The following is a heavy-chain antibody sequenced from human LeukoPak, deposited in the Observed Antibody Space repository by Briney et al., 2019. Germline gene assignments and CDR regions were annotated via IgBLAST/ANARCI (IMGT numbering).Heavy chain of an antibody. D-gene: IGHD1-1*01. CDR1: GFRVSDYL. CDR3: ARGLFGTTWFDF. Sequence: ASVKVSCKASGFRVSDYLIHWIRQAPGQGPQYMGWINPDNGGTHYSQHFQVRVTMTRDRSVSTVYMELTSLSSDDTAVYFCARGLFGTTWFDFWGQGTLVTVSS. V-gene: IGHV1-2*02. J-gene: IGHJ4*02. CDR2: INPDNGGT.